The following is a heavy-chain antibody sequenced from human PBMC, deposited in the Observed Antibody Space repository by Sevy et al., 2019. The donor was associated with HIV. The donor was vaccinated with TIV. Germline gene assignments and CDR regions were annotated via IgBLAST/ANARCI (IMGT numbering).Heavy chain of an antibody. D-gene: IGHD3-10*01. CDR1: GFTFSSYA. J-gene: IGHJ4*02. Sequence: GGSLRLSCAASGFTFSSYAMSWVRQAPGKGLEWVSAISGGGGSTYYADSVKGRFTISRDNSKNTLYLQMNSLRAEDTAVYYCAKDKAPFTMVRGVWGYFDYWGQGTLVTVSS. CDR3: AKDKAPFTMVRGVWGYFDY. V-gene: IGHV3-23*01. CDR2: ISGGGGST.